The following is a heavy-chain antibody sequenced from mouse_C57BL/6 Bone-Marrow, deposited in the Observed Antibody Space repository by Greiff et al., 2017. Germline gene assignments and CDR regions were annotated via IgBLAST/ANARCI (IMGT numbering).Heavy chain of an antibody. CDR2: ISGGGGNT. CDR1: GFTFSSYT. V-gene: IGHV5-9*01. CDR3: ARHDYYGSSYGFAY. D-gene: IGHD1-1*01. J-gene: IGHJ3*01. Sequence: EVQLVESGGGLVKPGGSLKLSCAASGFTFSSYTMSWVRQTPEKRLEWVATISGGGGNTYYPDSVKGRFTISRDNAKNTLYLQMSSLRSEDTALYYCARHDYYGSSYGFAYWGQGTPVTVSA.